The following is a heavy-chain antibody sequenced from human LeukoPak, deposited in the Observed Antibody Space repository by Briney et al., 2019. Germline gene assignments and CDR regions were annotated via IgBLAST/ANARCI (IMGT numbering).Heavy chain of an antibody. V-gene: IGHV3-33*01. Sequence: PGRSLRLSCAASGFTFSSYGMHWVRQGPARGLEWVAVIGFDGNNKFYADSVKGRFTISRDNSKNTLYLQMNSLRAEDTAVYYCARGSYGAYNYCDYWGQGTLVTVSS. CDR2: IGFDGNNK. D-gene: IGHD4/OR15-4a*01. CDR1: GFTFSSYG. CDR3: ARGSYGAYNYCDY. J-gene: IGHJ4*02.